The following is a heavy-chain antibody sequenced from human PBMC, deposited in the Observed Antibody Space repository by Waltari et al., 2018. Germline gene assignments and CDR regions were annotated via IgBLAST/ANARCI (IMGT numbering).Heavy chain of an antibody. V-gene: IGHV4-31*03. Sequence: QVQLQESGPGLVNPSQTMSLTCPVPGGSISRWGYVGSWIRQHPRKGLEWIGYIYYSGSTYYNPSLKSRVTISVDTSKNQFSLKLSSVTAADTAVYYCARVRRVAFDYWGQGTLVTVSS. J-gene: IGHJ4*02. CDR3: ARVRRVAFDY. CDR2: IYYSGST. CDR1: GGSISRWGYV.